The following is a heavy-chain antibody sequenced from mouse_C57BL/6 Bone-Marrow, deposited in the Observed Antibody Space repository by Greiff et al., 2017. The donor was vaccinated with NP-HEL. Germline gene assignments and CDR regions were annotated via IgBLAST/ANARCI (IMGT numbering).Heavy chain of an antibody. D-gene: IGHD2-5*01. Sequence: QVQLQQPGAELVKPGASVKLSCKASGYTFTSYWMQWVKQRPGQGLEWIGEIDPSDSYTNYNQKFKGKATLTVDTSSSTAYLQLSSLTSEDSAVYYCARGSNSWFAYWGQGTLGTVSA. J-gene: IGHJ3*01. CDR1: GYTFTSYW. V-gene: IGHV1-50*01. CDR3: ARGSNSWFAY. CDR2: IDPSDSYT.